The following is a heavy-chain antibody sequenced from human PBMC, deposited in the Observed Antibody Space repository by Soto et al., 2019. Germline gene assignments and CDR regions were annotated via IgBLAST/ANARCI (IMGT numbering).Heavy chain of an antibody. Sequence: SLRLSCAASGFTFSASALHWVHQASGKGLEWVGHIKNKADNYATTYGASMKGRVTVSRDDSKNTAYLQMNSLTTEDTAVYYCFKRYGVYAEPYYFWGRGT. CDR2: IKNKADNYAT. J-gene: IGHJ3*01. D-gene: IGHD3-10*01. CDR1: GFTFSASA. V-gene: IGHV3-73*01. CDR3: FKRYGVYAEPYYF.